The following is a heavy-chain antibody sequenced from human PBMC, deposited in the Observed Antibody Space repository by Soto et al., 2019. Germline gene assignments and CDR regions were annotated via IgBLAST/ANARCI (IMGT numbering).Heavy chain of an antibody. V-gene: IGHV3-23*01. D-gene: IGHD3-3*01. Sequence: PGGSLRLSCAASGFTFSSYAMSWVRQAPGKGLEWVSAISGSGGSTYYADSVKGRFTISRDNSKNTLYLQMNSLRAEDTAVYYCAKARHYDFWSGLRNYYGMDVWGQGTTVTVSS. CDR1: GFTFSSYA. CDR3: AKARHYDFWSGLRNYYGMDV. CDR2: ISGSGGST. J-gene: IGHJ6*02.